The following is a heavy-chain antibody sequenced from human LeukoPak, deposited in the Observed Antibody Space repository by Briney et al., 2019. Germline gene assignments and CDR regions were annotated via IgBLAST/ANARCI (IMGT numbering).Heavy chain of an antibody. CDR2: MNPNSGNT. V-gene: IGHV1-8*01. CDR1: GYTFTSYD. J-gene: IGHJ4*02. D-gene: IGHD3-10*01. Sequence: ASVTVSCKASGYTFTSYDINWVRQANGQGLEWMGWMNPNSGNTGNAQKFQGRVTMTRNTSISTAYMELSSLRSEDTAVYYCARGRRDSRQFDYWGQGTLVTVSS. CDR3: ARGRRDSRQFDY.